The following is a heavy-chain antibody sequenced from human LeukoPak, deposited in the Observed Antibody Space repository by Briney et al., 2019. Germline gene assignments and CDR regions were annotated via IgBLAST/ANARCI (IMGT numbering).Heavy chain of an antibody. CDR2: INPNSGGT. J-gene: IGHJ6*03. CDR3: ARVHQYYDFWSGYPTHYYMDV. D-gene: IGHD3-3*01. CDR1: GYTFTGYY. V-gene: IGHV1-2*02. Sequence: ASVKVSCKASGYTFTGYYMHWVRQAPGQGLEWMGWINPNSGGTNYAQKFQGRVTMTRDTSISTAYMELSRLRSDDTAVCYCARVHQYYDFWSGYPTHYYMDVWGKGTTVTVSS.